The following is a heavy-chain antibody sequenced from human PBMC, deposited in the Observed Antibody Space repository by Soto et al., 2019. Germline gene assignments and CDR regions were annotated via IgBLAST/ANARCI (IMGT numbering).Heavy chain of an antibody. J-gene: IGHJ4*02. V-gene: IGHV1-8*01. CDR1: GYSFTSYD. CDR3: AREAAAGLVY. CDR2: MNPNSDNT. D-gene: IGHD6-13*01. Sequence: QVQLVQSGAEVKKPGASVKVSCKASGYSFTSYDINWVRQATGQGLEWMGWMNPNSDNTAYAQKFQGRVTMTRNTSIITVYMELSSLRSEDTAVYYCAREAAAGLVYWGQGTLVTVSS.